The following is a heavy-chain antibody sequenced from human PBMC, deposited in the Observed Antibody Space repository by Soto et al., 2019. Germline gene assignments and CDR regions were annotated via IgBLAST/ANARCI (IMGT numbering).Heavy chain of an antibody. J-gene: IGHJ4*02. D-gene: IGHD3-16*01. V-gene: IGHV1-18*01. CDR1: GYTFTNFG. Sequence: QAKLVQSGAEVKKPGASVKVSCKASGYTFTNFGISWVRQAPGQGLEWMGGISAYNGNTNYAQNFQGRFTMTTDTSQGTAYMELSLLRTEGTGLYYCARGGTPIWYWGQGTLVTVSS. CDR2: ISAYNGNT. CDR3: ARGGTPIWY.